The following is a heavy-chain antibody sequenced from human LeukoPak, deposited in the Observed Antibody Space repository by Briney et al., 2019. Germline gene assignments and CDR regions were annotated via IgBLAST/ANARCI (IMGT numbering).Heavy chain of an antibody. Sequence: PGGSLRLSCAASGFTVSSNYMSWVRQAPGKGLEWVSVIYSGGSTYYADSVKGRFTISRDNSKNTLYLQMNSLRAEDTAVYYCAKVQTGSLYYFDYWGQGTLVTVSS. J-gene: IGHJ4*02. V-gene: IGHV3-53*01. CDR2: IYSGGST. D-gene: IGHD1-14*01. CDR1: GFTVSSNY. CDR3: AKVQTGSLYYFDY.